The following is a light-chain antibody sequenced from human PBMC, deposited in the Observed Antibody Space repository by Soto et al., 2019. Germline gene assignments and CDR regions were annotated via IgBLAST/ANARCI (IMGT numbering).Light chain of an antibody. CDR3: QQSDGSAYS. CDR2: GAS. V-gene: IGKV3-20*01. J-gene: IGKJ2*03. CDR1: QSVVSNA. Sequence: EIVLTQSPGTLSLSPGERATLSCRASQSVVSNALSWYQQKPGQAPRLLIYGASSRATGLPDRFSGSGSGTDFTLTISRLEPEDFAVFYCQQSDGSAYSFGQGTRLESK.